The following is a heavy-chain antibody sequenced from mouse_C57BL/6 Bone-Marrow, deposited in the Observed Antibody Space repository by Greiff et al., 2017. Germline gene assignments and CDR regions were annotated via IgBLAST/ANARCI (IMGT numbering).Heavy chain of an antibody. Sequence: VQLQQSGPGLVQPSQSLSITCTVSGFSLTSYGVHWVRQSPGKGLEWLGVIWSGGSTDYNAAFISSLSIREDNSTSQVFFKMNSLQADDTAIYYCARNSGYGYPLAYWGQGTLVTVSA. CDR3: ARNSGYGYPLAY. J-gene: IGHJ3*01. CDR1: GFSLTSYG. V-gene: IGHV2-2*01. CDR2: IWSGGST. D-gene: IGHD2-2*01.